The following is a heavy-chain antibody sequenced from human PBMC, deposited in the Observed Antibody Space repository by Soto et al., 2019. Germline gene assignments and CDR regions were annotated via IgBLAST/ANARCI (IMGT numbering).Heavy chain of an antibody. J-gene: IGHJ4*02. Sequence: PSETLSLTCSVSGYSISGAYWSWIRQSPGKGLELLGYVYYTGSTNYSPSLRSRVSISVDTSKNEFSLRLSSVTAADTAVYFCARSVAVPGAHIDYWGQGTKVTVSS. D-gene: IGHD6-19*01. CDR1: GYSISGAY. CDR2: VYYTGST. V-gene: IGHV4-59*01. CDR3: ARSVAVPGAHIDY.